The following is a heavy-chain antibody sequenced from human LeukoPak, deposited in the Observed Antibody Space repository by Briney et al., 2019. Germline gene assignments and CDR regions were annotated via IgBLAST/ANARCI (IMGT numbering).Heavy chain of an antibody. CDR1: GGSISSYY. CDR2: IYISGST. CDR3: ARLEYYYDSSGYYLQQNYYYYYMDV. V-gene: IGHV4-4*07. Sequence: SETLSLTCTVSGGSISSYYWSWIRQPAGKGLEWIGRIYISGSTNYNPSLKSRVTMSVDTSKNQFSLKLSSVTAADTAVYYCARLEYYYDSSGYYLQQNYYYYYMDVWGKGTTVTVSS. D-gene: IGHD3-22*01. J-gene: IGHJ6*03.